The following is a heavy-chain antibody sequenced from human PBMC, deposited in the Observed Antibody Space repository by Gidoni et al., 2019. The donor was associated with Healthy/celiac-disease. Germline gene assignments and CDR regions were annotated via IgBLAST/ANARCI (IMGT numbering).Heavy chain of an antibody. CDR2: IKSKTDGGTT. CDR1: GFTLSNAW. CDR3: TTVGHTRYYYYGMDV. V-gene: IGHV3-15*01. J-gene: IGHJ6*02. Sequence: EVQLVESGGGLLKPGGSPRLSCAAFGFTLSNAWMSWVRQAPGKGLEWVGRIKSKTDGGTTDYAAPVKGRFTIARDDSKNTLYLQMNSLKTEDTAVYYCTTVGHTRYYYYGMDVWGQGTTVTVSS.